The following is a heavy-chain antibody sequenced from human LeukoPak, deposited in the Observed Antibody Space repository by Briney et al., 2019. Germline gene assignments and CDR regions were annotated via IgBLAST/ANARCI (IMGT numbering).Heavy chain of an antibody. Sequence: ASVKVSCKASGYTFTDYYIHWMRQAPGQGLEWMGWINPNTDGINYAQNFRGRVTMTRDTSISTAYMELSSLRSDDTAIYYCARVKDLGIVGSTTVLDPWGQGTLVTVSS. J-gene: IGHJ5*02. D-gene: IGHD1-26*01. V-gene: IGHV1-2*02. CDR3: ARVKDLGIVGSTTVLDP. CDR1: GYTFTDYY. CDR2: INPNTDGI.